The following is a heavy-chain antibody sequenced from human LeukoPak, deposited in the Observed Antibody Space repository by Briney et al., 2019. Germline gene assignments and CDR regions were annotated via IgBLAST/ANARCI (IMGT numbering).Heavy chain of an antibody. CDR2: IDWNDAK. D-gene: IGHD4-17*01. J-gene: IGHJ4*02. V-gene: IGHV2-70*04. Sequence: SGPALVEPTQTLTLTCTFSGFSLTTSGMRVSWIRQPPGKALEWLARIDWNDAKFYSTSLKTRLTISKDTSKNQVVLTMTNMDPVDTATYYCARIPYGDRGDFFDSWGQGTLVTVSS. CDR1: GFSLTTSGMR. CDR3: ARIPYGDRGDFFDS.